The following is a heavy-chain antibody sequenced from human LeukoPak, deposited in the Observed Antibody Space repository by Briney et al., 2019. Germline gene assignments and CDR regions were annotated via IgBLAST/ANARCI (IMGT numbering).Heavy chain of an antibody. CDR2: IDYSGGSS. J-gene: IGHJ4*02. CDR1: GFTLSSYE. V-gene: IGHV3-23*01. Sequence: GGSLRLSCTVSGFTLSSYEMSWIRQAPGKGLEWVSSIDYSGGSSYYADSVKGRFTISRDDSKNTLYLQLNSLRAEDTAVYYCAKDRGDILTGPIPFDYWGQGTLVTVSS. D-gene: IGHD3-9*01. CDR3: AKDRGDILTGPIPFDY.